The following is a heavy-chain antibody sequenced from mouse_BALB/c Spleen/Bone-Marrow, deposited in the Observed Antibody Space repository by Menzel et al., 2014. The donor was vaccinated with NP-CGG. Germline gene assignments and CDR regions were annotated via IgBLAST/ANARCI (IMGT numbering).Heavy chain of an antibody. CDR1: GYTFTDYA. D-gene: IGHD2-4*01. CDR3: ARGSMITTDWFAY. CDR2: ISTHSGNT. J-gene: IGHJ3*01. V-gene: IGHV1-67*01. Sequence: QVHVKQSGPELVRPGVSVKISCKGSGYTFTDYAMHWVKQSHAKSLEWIGVISTHSGNTNYNQKFKGKATMTVDKSSSTAYMELARLTSEDSAIYYCARGSMITTDWFAYWGQGTLVTVSA.